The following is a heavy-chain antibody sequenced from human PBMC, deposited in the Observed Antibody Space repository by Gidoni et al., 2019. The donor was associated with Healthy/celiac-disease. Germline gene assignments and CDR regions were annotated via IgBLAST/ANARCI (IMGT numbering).Heavy chain of an antibody. CDR3: TTDLMGAAAPDY. CDR1: GFTFSNAW. J-gene: IGHJ4*02. Sequence: EVQLVESGGGLVKPGGSLRLSCAASGFTFSNAWLSWVSQAPGKGLECVGRIKSKTDGGTTDYAAPVKGRFTISRDDSKNTLYLQMNSLTTEDTAVYYCTTDLMGAAAPDYWGQGTLVTVSS. V-gene: IGHV3-15*01. CDR2: IKSKTDGGTT. D-gene: IGHD6-13*01.